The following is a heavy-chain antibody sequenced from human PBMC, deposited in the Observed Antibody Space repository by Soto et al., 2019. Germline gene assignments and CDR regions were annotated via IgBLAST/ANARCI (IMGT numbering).Heavy chain of an antibody. V-gene: IGHV4-61*01. D-gene: IGHD3-16*01. Sequence: TLSLTCTVSGGSFKSGSYSWSWIRQPPGKGLEWIGYVYRTGRTSYNPSLKSRVSISVDTSKNQFSLKLSSVTAADTAVYYCARTLRPANWFDPWGQGTLVTVSS. CDR3: ARTLRPANWFDP. CDR1: GGSFKSGSYS. CDR2: VYRTGRT. J-gene: IGHJ5*02.